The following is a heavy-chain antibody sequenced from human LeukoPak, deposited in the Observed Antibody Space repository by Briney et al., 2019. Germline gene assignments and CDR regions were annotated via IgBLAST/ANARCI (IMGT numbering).Heavy chain of an antibody. CDR2: IYYSGST. J-gene: IGHJ6*02. CDR1: GGSMSSYY. CDR3: ARVARGGLWPHGYYGMDV. Sequence: AETLSLTCTVSGGSMSSYYWSWIRQAPGKGLEWIGYIYYSGSTNYNPSLKSRVTISVDTSKNQFSLKLSSVTAADTAVYYCARVARGGLWPHGYYGMDVWGQGTTVTVSS. V-gene: IGHV4-59*01. D-gene: IGHD4/OR15-4a*01.